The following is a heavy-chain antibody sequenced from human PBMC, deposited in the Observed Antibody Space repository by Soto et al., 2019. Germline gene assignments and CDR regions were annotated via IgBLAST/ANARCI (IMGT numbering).Heavy chain of an antibody. CDR3: ARSIAVAGTPEFDY. CDR2: ISYDAGNNK. D-gene: IGHD6-19*01. V-gene: IGHV3-30-3*01. J-gene: IGHJ4*02. CDR1: GFTFSSFT. Sequence: QVQLVESGGGVVQPGRSLRLSCAASGFTFSSFTMHWVRQAPGKGLEWVALISYDAGNNKYYADSVKGRFSISRDNSRNTLYLQLNSLRAEDTAVYYCARSIAVAGTPEFDYWGQRPLVTVSS.